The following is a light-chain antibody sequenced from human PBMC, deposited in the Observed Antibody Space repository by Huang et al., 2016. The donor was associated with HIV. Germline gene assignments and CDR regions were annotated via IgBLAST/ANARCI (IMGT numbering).Light chain of an antibody. V-gene: IGKV3-11*01. CDR1: QSVGRY. CDR2: KSS. J-gene: IGKJ2*01. CDR3: QQRNNWPPYT. Sequence: EIVLTQSPATLSLSQGDRATLSCRASQSVGRYLAWYQQKPGQAPRLLIYKSSNRATGVPGRFSGSGSGTDFTLTISSLEPEDFAVYYCQQRNNWPPYTFGQGTKLEIK.